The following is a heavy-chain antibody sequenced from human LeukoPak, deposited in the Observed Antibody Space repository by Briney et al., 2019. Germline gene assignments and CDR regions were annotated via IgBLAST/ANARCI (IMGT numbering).Heavy chain of an antibody. V-gene: IGHV1-2*06. Sequence: GASVKVSCKASGYTFTGYYMHWVRQAPGQGLEWMGRINPNSGGTNYAQKFQGRVTMTRDTSISTAYMELSRLRSDDTAVYYCARDRGRIAAAGRIYNWFDPWGQGTLVTVSS. CDR1: GYTFTGYY. CDR2: INPNSGGT. D-gene: IGHD6-13*01. J-gene: IGHJ5*02. CDR3: ARDRGRIAAAGRIYNWFDP.